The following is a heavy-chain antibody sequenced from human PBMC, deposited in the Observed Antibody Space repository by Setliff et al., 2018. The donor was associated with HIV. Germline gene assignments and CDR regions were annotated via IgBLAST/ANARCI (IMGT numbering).Heavy chain of an antibody. CDR3: ARRETPAGCGTSNCYIYAFDI. V-gene: IGHV5-51*01. Sequence: GESLKISCKGSGYSFTTFWIAWARQMPGKGLEWMGILYPGDSDTRYSPSFQGQVTISADKSINTAYLQWSSLKASDTAMYYCARRETPAGCGTSNCYIYAFDIWGQGTRVTVSS. D-gene: IGHD2-2*02. J-gene: IGHJ3*02. CDR2: LYPGDSDT. CDR1: GYSFTTFW.